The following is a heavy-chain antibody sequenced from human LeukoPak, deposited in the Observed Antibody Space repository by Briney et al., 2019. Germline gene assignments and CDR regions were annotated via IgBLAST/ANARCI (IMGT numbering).Heavy chain of an antibody. CDR1: GFTFSSYA. J-gene: IGHJ4*02. CDR3: ASIILGVGNIDY. V-gene: IGHV3-23*01. CDR2: ISGSGGST. Sequence: GGSLRLSCAASGFTFSSYAMSWVRQAPGKGLEWVSAISGSGGSTYYADSVKGRFTISRDNSKNTLYLQMNSLRAEDTAVYYCASIILGVGNIDYWGQGTLVTVSS. D-gene: IGHD2/OR15-2a*01.